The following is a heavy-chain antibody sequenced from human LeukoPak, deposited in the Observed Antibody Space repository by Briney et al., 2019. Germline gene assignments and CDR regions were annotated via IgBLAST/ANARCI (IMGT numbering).Heavy chain of an antibody. CDR2: ISSSGNTI. CDR3: ARSSGYQLLYGYYYYMDV. V-gene: IGHV3-11*04. CDR1: GFTFSDYY. Sequence: PGGSLRLSCAASGFTFSDYYMSWLRQAPGKGLEWVSYISSSGNTIYYADSVKGRFTISRDNAKNSLYLQMNSLRAEDTAVYYCARSSGYQLLYGYYYYMDVWGKGTTVTVSS. D-gene: IGHD2-2*02. J-gene: IGHJ6*03.